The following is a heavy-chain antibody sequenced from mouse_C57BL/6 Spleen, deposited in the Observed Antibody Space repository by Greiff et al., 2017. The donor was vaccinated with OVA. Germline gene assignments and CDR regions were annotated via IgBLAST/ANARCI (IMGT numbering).Heavy chain of an antibody. D-gene: IGHD1-1*01. CDR1: GFTFSSYA. CDR2: ISDGGSYT. V-gene: IGHV5-4*01. CDR3: ASYDYYEWGY. J-gene: IGHJ4*01. Sequence: EVQVVESGGGLVKPGGSLKLSCAASGFTFSSYAMSWVRQTPEKRLEWVATISDGGSYTSYPENVKGRFTISRDNDKNTLYLPMIHLTSEDTAMYYCASYDYYEWGYWGQGTSVTVSS.